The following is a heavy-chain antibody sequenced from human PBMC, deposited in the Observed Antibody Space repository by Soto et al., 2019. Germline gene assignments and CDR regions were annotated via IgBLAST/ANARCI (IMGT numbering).Heavy chain of an antibody. CDR2: IYSGGST. CDR3: ARAPLLVDTAMAARYYYGMDV. CDR1: GFTVSSNY. J-gene: IGHJ6*02. Sequence: QTGGSLRLSCAASGFTVSSNYMSWVRQAPGKGLERVSVIYSGGSTYYADSVKGRFTISRDNSKNTLYLQMNSLRAEDTAVYYCARAPLLVDTAMAARYYYGMDVWGQGTTVTVSS. D-gene: IGHD5-18*01. V-gene: IGHV3-53*01.